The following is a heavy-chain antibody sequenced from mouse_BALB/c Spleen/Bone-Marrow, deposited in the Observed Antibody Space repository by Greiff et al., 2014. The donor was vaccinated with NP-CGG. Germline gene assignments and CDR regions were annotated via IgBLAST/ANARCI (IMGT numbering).Heavy chain of an antibody. CDR2: ILPGSGTT. CDR1: GYTFSSYW. V-gene: IGHV1-9*01. CDR3: AKSTYYAMDY. Sequence: QVQLQQSGAELMKPGASMKISCKATGYTFSSYWIEWVKQRPGHGLEWIGEILPGSGTTNYNEKFKGKATFTADTSSNTAYMQLGSLTSEDSAVYYCAKSTYYAMDYWGQGTSVTVSS. D-gene: IGHD5-1*01. J-gene: IGHJ4*01.